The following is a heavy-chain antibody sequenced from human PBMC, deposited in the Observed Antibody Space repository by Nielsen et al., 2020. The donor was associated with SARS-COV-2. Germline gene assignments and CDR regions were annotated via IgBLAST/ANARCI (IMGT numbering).Heavy chain of an antibody. CDR1: GFTFSSYG. Sequence: GSLKISCAASGFTFSSYGMHWVRQAPGKGLEWVAVIWYDGSNKYYADSVKGRFTISRDNAKNSLYLQMISLRAEDTAVYYCARVLYSSGWYPYGDYWGQGTLATVSS. J-gene: IGHJ4*02. V-gene: IGHV3-33*01. CDR3: ARVLYSSGWYPYGDY. D-gene: IGHD6-19*01. CDR2: IWYDGSNK.